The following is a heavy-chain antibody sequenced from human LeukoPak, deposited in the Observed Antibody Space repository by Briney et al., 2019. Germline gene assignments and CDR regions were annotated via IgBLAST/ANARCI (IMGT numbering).Heavy chain of an antibody. CDR1: GFTFSTYG. D-gene: IGHD3-10*01. V-gene: IGHV3-33*01. CDR2: IWNDGSNK. Sequence: GGSQRLSCAASGFTFSTYGMHWVRQAPGKGLEWVAIIWNDGSNKYYADSVKGRFTVSRDNSKNTLYLQVNSLRAEDTAVYYCARALFAGAFYGVDVWGQGTTVTVSS. CDR3: ARALFAGAFYGVDV. J-gene: IGHJ6*02.